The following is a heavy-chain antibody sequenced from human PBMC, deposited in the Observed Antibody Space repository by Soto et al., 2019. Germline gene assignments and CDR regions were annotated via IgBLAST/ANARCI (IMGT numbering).Heavy chain of an antibody. J-gene: IGHJ6*02. D-gene: IGHD2-15*01. V-gene: IGHV1-2*04. CDR3: ARQGVVVAATVSYYYAAMDV. CDR1: GYAFNGYF. CDR2: INPNSGVT. Sequence: QVQLVQSGAELRKPGASVKVSCKASGYAFNGYFIHWVRLAPGQGLEWMGWINPNSGVTNYAQKFQGWVTMTRDTYLSTAYMEVRRLTSDDTAVYYCARQGVVVAATVSYYYAAMDVWGQGTTVTVS.